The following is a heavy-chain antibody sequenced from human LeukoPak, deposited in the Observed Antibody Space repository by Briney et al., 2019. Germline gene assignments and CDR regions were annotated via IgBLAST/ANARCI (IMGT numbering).Heavy chain of an antibody. CDR1: GGSFSGYY. Sequence: SETLSLTCAVYGGSFSGYYWSWIRQPPGKGLEWIGEINHSGSTNYNPSLKSRVTISVDTSKNQFSLKLSSVTAADTAAYYCARAQWLAPNWFDPWGQGTLVTVSS. V-gene: IGHV4-34*01. CDR2: INHSGST. J-gene: IGHJ5*02. CDR3: ARAQWLAPNWFDP. D-gene: IGHD6-19*01.